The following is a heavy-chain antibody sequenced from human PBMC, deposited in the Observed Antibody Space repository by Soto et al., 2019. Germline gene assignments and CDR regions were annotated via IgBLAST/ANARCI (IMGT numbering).Heavy chain of an antibody. J-gene: IGHJ5*01. V-gene: IGHV4-59*01. D-gene: IGHD3-10*01. CDR3: AREHGSSLGNCIDS. CDR1: GGTINYYY. Sequence: SVPLSLTYIVSGGTINYYYWTWIRQPPGKGLEWIGNIYYSGGTNFNPSLKSRVTISVDTSRNQFSLKMTSVTAADTAVYFCAREHGSSLGNCIDSWGQGTLVTVSS. CDR2: IYYSGGT.